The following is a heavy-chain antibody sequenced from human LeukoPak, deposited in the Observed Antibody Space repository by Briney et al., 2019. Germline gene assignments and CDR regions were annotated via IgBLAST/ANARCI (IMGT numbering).Heavy chain of an antibody. J-gene: IGHJ5*02. D-gene: IGHD2-2*01. CDR3: ARRGRGYCRSTSCPSWFDP. CDR1: GYSFTSYW. CDR2: IYPGDSDT. Sequence: TPGESLKISCKGSGYSFTSYWIGWVRHMPGKGLEWMGIIYPGDSDTRYSPSFQGQVTISADKSISTAYLQWSSLKASDTAMYYCARRGRGYCRSTSCPSWFDPWGQGTLVTVSS. V-gene: IGHV5-51*01.